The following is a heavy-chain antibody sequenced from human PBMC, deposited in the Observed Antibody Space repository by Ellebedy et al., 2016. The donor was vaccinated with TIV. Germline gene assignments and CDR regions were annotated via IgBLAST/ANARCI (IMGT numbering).Heavy chain of an antibody. CDR3: ARGPGGRYGAMSLDY. D-gene: IGHD2-2*01. CDR1: GGSVSHYY. CDR2: TDSSGYL. Sequence: MPSETLSLTCTVSGGSVSHYYWSWIRQTPGKGLEWIGYTDSSGYLNSNPSLRSRLTISMSTSRNQFSLELSSVTAADTAVYYCARGPGGRYGAMSLDYWGQGTLVTVSS. J-gene: IGHJ4*02. V-gene: IGHV4-4*08.